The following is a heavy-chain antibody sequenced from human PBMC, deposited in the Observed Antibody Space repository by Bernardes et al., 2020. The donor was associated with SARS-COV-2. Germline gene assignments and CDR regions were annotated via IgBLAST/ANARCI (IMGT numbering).Heavy chain of an antibody. CDR1: GFSVSSNY. Sequence: GGSLRLSCAPSGFSVSSNYMSWVRQAPGKGLEWVSMIYSGGSTYYADSVKGRFTVSRDHSKNTVYLHMNSLRVEDSALYYCAWGELLWPGARGSGRDVWGRGTTVTVSS. V-gene: IGHV3-53*01. CDR2: IYSGGST. J-gene: IGHJ6*02. D-gene: IGHD3-10*01. CDR3: AWGELLWPGARGSGRDV.